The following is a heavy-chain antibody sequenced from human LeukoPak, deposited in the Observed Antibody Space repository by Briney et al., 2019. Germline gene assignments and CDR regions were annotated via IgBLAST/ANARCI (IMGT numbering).Heavy chain of an antibody. CDR1: GFTFSSYA. D-gene: IGHD1-1*01. J-gene: IGHJ6*02. CDR2: INAGNGNT. CDR3: ARQPPQHYYYYGMDV. Sequence: TGGSLRLSCAASGFTFSSYAMHWVRQAPGQRLEWMGWINAGNGNTKYSQKFQGRVTITRDTSASTAYMELSSLRSEDTAVYYCARQPPQHYYYYGMDVWGQGTTVTVSS. V-gene: IGHV1-3*01.